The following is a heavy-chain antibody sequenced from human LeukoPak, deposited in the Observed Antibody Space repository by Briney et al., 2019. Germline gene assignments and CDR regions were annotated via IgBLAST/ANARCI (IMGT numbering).Heavy chain of an antibody. D-gene: IGHD6-13*01. CDR1: GGTFSSYA. J-gene: IGHJ5*02. Sequence: GASVKVSCKASGGTFSSYAISWVRQGPGQGLEWMGAIIPIFGTANYAQKFQGRVTITADESTSTAYMEMSSLRSEDTAVYYCALHSSSWTYNWFDPWGQGTLVTVSS. CDR2: IIPIFGTA. CDR3: ALHSSSWTYNWFDP. V-gene: IGHV1-69*13.